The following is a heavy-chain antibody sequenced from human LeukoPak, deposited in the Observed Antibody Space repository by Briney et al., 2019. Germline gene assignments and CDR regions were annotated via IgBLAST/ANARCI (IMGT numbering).Heavy chain of an antibody. J-gene: IGHJ4*02. CDR1: GFTFSSYW. D-gene: IGHD6-13*01. Sequence: SGGSLRLSCAASGFTFSSYWMHWVRQGPGKGLVWVSRISSDGSSTSYADSVKGRFTTSRDNAKNTLYLQMNSLRAEDTAVYYCARVLTFPGIASDYWGQGTLVTVSS. CDR2: ISSDGSST. V-gene: IGHV3-74*01. CDR3: ARVLTFPGIASDY.